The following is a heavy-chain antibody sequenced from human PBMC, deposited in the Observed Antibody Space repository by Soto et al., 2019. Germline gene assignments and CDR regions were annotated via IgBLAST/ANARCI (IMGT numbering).Heavy chain of an antibody. Sequence: ASVKLSCKASGGTFSSYTISWVRQAPGQGLEWMGRIIPILGIANYAQKFQGRVTITADKSTSTAYMELSSLRSEDTAVYYCARILRSYADIVVVPAAIDAFDIWGQGTTVTVSS. CDR3: ARILRSYADIVVVPAAIDAFDI. D-gene: IGHD2-2*02. CDR1: GGTFSSYT. CDR2: IIPILGIA. V-gene: IGHV1-69*02. J-gene: IGHJ3*02.